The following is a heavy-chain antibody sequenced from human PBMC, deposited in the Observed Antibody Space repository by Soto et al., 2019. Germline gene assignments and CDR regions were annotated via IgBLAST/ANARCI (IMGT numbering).Heavy chain of an antibody. CDR1: GFNFSRYR. J-gene: IGHJ4*02. CDR2: ISSSSNTI. Sequence: EVQLVESGGGLVQPGGSLRLSCAASGFNFSRYRMTWVRQAPGKGLEWVSSISSSSNTIYSADSVKGRFTISRDNAMNSLFLQMNSLRAKETAVYYFAKTSWADTYDHWGQGPLVTVSS. V-gene: IGHV3-48*01. CDR3: AKTSWADTYDH. D-gene: IGHD2-2*02.